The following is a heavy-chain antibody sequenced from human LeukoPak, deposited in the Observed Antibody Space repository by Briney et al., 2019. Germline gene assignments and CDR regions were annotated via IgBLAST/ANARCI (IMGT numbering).Heavy chain of an antibody. CDR3: ARDQHSGSYRLRYGAFDI. J-gene: IGHJ3*02. CDR1: GFTFSSYA. D-gene: IGHD1-26*01. CDR2: ISYDGSNK. Sequence: GGSLRLSCAASGFTFSSYAMHWVRQAPGKGLEWVAVISYDGSNKYYADSVKGRFTISRDNSKNTLYPQMNSLRAEDTAVYYCARDQHSGSYRLRYGAFDIWGQGTMVTVSS. V-gene: IGHV3-30-3*01.